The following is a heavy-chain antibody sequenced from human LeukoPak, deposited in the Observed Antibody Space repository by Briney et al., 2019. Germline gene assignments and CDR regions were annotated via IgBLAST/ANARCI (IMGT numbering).Heavy chain of an antibody. CDR2: IYTSGST. V-gene: IGHV4-61*02. CDR1: GGSISSGSYY. CDR3: ARARITVVGGPLSNWFDP. J-gene: IGHJ5*02. Sequence: PSETLSLTCTVSGGSISSGSYYWSWIRQPAGKGLEWIGRIYTSGSTNYNPSLKSRVTISVDTSKNQFSLKLSSVTAADTAVYYWARARITVVGGPLSNWFDPWGHGTMVTVSS. D-gene: IGHD3-10*01.